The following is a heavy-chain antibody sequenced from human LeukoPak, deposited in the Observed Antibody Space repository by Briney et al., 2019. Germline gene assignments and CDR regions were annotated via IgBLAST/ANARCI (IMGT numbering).Heavy chain of an antibody. D-gene: IGHD3-10*01. J-gene: IGHJ4*02. Sequence: GGSLRLSCAASGFTFSSYDMHWVRQATGKGLEWVSAIGTAGDTYYPGSVKGRFTISRENAKNSLYLQMNSLRAGDTAVYYCGRVGASYGSGSYSDYWGQGTLVTVSS. CDR3: GRVGASYGSGSYSDY. CDR1: GFTFSSYD. V-gene: IGHV3-13*01. CDR2: IGTAGDT.